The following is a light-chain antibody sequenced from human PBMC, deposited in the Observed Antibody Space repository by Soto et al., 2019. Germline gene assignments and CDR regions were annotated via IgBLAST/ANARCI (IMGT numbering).Light chain of an antibody. CDR1: QTVRNNY. V-gene: IGKV3D-20*02. J-gene: IGKJ5*01. Sequence: VLTRSTCTRTLSPSESATLSCRASQTVRNNYLAWYQQKPGQAPRLLIYDASSRATGIPDRFSGSGSGTDFTLTINSLEPDDFAVYYCQQRDSWPVTFGQGTRLEIK. CDR2: DAS. CDR3: QQRDSWPVT.